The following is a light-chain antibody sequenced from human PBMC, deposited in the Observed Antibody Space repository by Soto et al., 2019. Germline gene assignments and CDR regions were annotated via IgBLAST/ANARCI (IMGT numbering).Light chain of an antibody. CDR2: EVS. Sequence: QSALTQPPSASGSPGQSVSISCSGTSSDVGGYNYVSWYQQHPGKAPNLIVYEVSERPPGVPDRFSGSKSSNTATLTVSGVEAEDEADYYCRSYAGSNNVVFGAGTKLTVL. V-gene: IGLV2-8*01. CDR1: SSDVGGYNY. CDR3: RSYAGSNNVV. J-gene: IGLJ1*01.